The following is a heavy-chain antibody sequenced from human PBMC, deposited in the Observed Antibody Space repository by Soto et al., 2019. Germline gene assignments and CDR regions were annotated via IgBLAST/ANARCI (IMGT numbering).Heavy chain of an antibody. D-gene: IGHD4-17*01. J-gene: IGHJ6*02. V-gene: IGHV3-30-3*01. CDR2: ISYDGSNK. Sequence: LRLSCAASGFTFSSYAMHWVRQAPGKGLEWVAVISYDGSNKYYADSVKGRFTIFRDDSKNTLYLQMNSLRAEDTAVYHCARGHSGDYDYYYYGMDVWGQGTTVTVSS. CDR3: ARGHSGDYDYYYYGMDV. CDR1: GFTFSSYA.